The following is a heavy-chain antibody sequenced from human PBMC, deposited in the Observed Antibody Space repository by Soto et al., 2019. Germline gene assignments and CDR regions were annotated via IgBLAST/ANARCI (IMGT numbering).Heavy chain of an antibody. CDR3: ARGPVVVITPYYFDY. J-gene: IGHJ4*02. V-gene: IGHV3-30-3*01. CDR2: ISYDGSNK. CDR1: GFTFSSYA. Sequence: GGSLRLSCAASGFTFSSYAMHWVRQAPGKGLEWVAVISYDGSNKYYADSVKGRFTISRDNSKNTLYLQMNSLRAEDTAVYYCARGPVVVITPYYFDYWGQGTLVTVSS. D-gene: IGHD3-22*01.